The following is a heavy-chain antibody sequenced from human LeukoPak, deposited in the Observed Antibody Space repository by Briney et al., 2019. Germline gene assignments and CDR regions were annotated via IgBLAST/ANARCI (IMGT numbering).Heavy chain of an antibody. CDR2: ISTGSNYI. Sequence: GGSLRLSCAASKFTFNNYAMSWVRQAPGKGLEWVSSISTGSNYIYYADSVKGRFTISRDNAKNSLYLQVNSLRAEDTAVYYCARGLSSFDYWGQGTLVTVSS. V-gene: IGHV3-21*01. D-gene: IGHD6-6*01. CDR1: KFTFNNYA. CDR3: ARGLSSFDY. J-gene: IGHJ4*02.